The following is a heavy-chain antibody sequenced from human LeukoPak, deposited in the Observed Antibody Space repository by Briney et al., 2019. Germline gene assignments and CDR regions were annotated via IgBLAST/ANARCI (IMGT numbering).Heavy chain of an antibody. V-gene: IGHV1-69*13. J-gene: IGHJ4*02. CDR3: ARGRYNWNFDY. CDR2: IIPIFGTA. CDR1: GGTFSSYA. Sequence: GALVKVSCKASGGTFSSYAISWVRQAPGQGLEWMGGIIPIFGTANYAQKFQGRVTITADESTSTAYMELSSLRSEDTAVYYCARGRYNWNFDYWGQGTLVTVSS. D-gene: IGHD1-20*01.